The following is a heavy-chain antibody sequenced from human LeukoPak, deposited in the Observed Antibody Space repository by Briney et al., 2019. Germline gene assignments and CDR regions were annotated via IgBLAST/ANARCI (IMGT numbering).Heavy chain of an antibody. CDR1: WYTFTSFG. V-gene: IGHV1-18*01. CDR2: ISTSSDQR. CDR3: ARDTNWQRDY. J-gene: IGHJ4*02. D-gene: IGHD6-25*01. Sequence: ASVEVSCKGSWYTFTSFGIAWVRRAPGQGLEWVGWISTSSDQRRYAHMLQDRVTMTTDTSTSTAYMELRSLRSDDAGVYYCARDTNWQRDYWGQGTLVTVSS.